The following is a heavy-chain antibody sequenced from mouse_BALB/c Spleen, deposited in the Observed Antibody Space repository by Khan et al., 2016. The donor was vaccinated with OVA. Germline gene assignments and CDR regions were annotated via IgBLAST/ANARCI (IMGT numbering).Heavy chain of an antibody. Sequence: EVELVESGGGLVKPGGSLKLSCAASGFTFSDYYMYWVRQTPEKRLEWVATISDGGTYIYYPDTVKGRFTISRDNAKNNLYLQMSSLKSEDTAMYYCTRGYYGDPFAYWGQGTLVTVSA. V-gene: IGHV5-4*02. CDR2: ISDGGTYI. CDR3: TRGYYGDPFAY. D-gene: IGHD2-13*01. CDR1: GFTFSDYY. J-gene: IGHJ3*01.